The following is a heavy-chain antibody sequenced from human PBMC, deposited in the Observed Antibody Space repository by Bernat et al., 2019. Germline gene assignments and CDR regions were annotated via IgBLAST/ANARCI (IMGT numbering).Heavy chain of an antibody. V-gene: IGHV3-23*01. J-gene: IGHJ4*02. CDR2: ISGSGGST. D-gene: IGHD3-9*01. CDR1: GFTFSSYA. Sequence: EVQLLESGGGLVQPGGSLRLSCAASGFTFSSYAMSWVRQAPGKGLEWVSAISGSGGSTYYADSVKGRFTISRDNSKNTLYLQMNSLRAEETAVYYCAKGRGYYDILTGYYTPQWYFDYWGQGTLVTVSS. CDR3: AKGRGYYDILTGYYTPQWYFDY.